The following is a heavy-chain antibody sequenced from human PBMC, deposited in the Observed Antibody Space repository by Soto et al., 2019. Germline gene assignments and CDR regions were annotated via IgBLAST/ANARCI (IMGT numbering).Heavy chain of an antibody. V-gene: IGHV3-30*18. CDR1: GFTFSSYG. D-gene: IGHD2-2*01. CDR3: AKEKWVYCSSTSCSDFDY. CDR2: ISYDGSNK. J-gene: IGHJ4*02. Sequence: VGSLRLSCAASGFTFSSYGMHWVRQAPGKGLEWVAVISYDGSNKYYADSVKGRFTISRDNSKNTLYLQMNSLRAEDTAVYYCAKEKWVYCSSTSCSDFDYWGQGTLVTVSS.